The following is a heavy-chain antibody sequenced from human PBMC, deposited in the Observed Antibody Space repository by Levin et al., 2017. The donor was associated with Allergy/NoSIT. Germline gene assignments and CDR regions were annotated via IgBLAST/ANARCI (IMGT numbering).Heavy chain of an antibody. CDR2: ISWNSGSI. CDR1: GFTFDDYA. D-gene: IGHD6-19*01. Sequence: SLKISCAASGFTFDDYAMHWVRQAPGKGLEWVSGISWNSGSIGYADSVKGRFTISRDNAKNSLYLQMNSLRAEDTALYYCAKDKTGGWGDAFDIWGQGTMVTVSS. J-gene: IGHJ3*02. CDR3: AKDKTGGWGDAFDI. V-gene: IGHV3-9*01.